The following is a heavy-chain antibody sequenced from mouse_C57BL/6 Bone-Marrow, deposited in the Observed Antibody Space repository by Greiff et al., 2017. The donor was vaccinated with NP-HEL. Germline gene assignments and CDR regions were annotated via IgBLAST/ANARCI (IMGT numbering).Heavy chain of an antibody. CDR1: GYAFTNYL. Sequence: VQLQQSGAELVRPGTSVKVSCKASGYAFTNYLIEWVKQRPGQGLEWIGVINPGSGGTNYNEKFKGKATQTADKSSSTAYMQLSSLTSEDSAVYFCARYSWDGFDYWGQGTTLTVSS. J-gene: IGHJ2*01. CDR3: ARYSWDGFDY. D-gene: IGHD3-1*01. CDR2: INPGSGGT. V-gene: IGHV1-54*01.